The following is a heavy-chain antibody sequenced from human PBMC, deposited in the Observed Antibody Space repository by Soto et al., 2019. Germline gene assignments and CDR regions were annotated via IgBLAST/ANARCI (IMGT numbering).Heavy chain of an antibody. CDR3: ARDFSAVAGTCYGMDV. V-gene: IGHV4-39*02. CDR1: GCSISSSSYY. J-gene: IGHJ6*02. Sequence: PLETLSLTCTVSGCSISSSSYYWDWIRQPPGKGLEWIGSIYYSGSTYYNPSLKSRVTISVDTSKNQFSLKLSSVTAADMAVYYCARDFSAVAGTCYGMDVWGQGTTVTVSS. CDR2: IYYSGST. D-gene: IGHD6-19*01.